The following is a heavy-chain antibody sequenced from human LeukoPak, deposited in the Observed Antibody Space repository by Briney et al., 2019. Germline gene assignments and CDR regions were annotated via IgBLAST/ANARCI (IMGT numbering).Heavy chain of an antibody. CDR1: GFTFSSYG. V-gene: IGHV3-30*18. Sequence: GGSLRLSCAAPGFTFSSYGMHWVRQAPGKGLEWVAVISYDGSNKYYADSVEGRFTISRDNSKNTLYLQMNSLRAEDTAVHYCAKGRYGGYVFDYWGQGTLVTVSS. D-gene: IGHD5-12*01. CDR2: ISYDGSNK. J-gene: IGHJ4*02. CDR3: AKGRYGGYVFDY.